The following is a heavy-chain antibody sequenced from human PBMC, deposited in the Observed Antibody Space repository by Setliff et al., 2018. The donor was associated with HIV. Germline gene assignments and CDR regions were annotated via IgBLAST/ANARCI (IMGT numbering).Heavy chain of an antibody. V-gene: IGHV4-61*01. CDR1: GGSVSSGSYY. CDR2: IYYSGST. Sequence: PSETLSLTCTVSGGSVSSGSYYWSWIRQPSGKGLEWIGYIYYSGSTKHNPSLKSRVTISLDTSKNQFSLKLTSVTAADTAVYYCARYSPRGYTLTGPYWGQGTLVTVSS. CDR3: ARYSPRGYTLTGPY. J-gene: IGHJ4*02. D-gene: IGHD6-25*01.